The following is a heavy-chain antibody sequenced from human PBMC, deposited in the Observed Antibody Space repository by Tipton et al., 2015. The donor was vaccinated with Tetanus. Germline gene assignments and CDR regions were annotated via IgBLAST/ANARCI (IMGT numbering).Heavy chain of an antibody. D-gene: IGHD6-6*01. V-gene: IGHV3-21*01. J-gene: IGHJ4*02. CDR2: ISSTSTYI. CDR3: ASGSSLDY. Sequence: SLRLSCAVSGFIFSSYTMNWVRQAPGKGLEWVSSISSTSTYIYYADSLKGRFTISRDNAKNSLYLQMNSLTADDTAVYFCASGSSLDYWGQGTLVTVSS. CDR1: GFIFSSYT.